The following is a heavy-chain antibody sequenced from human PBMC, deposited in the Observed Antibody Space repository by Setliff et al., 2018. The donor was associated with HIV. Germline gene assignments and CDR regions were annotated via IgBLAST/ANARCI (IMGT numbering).Heavy chain of an antibody. Sequence: KSSETLSLTCAVSGVSISGSSYFWGWIRRPPGTGLDWIGSIYFSGSTYYNPSLESRVTISMDTSKNQFSLKLTSVTAADTAVYYCARHPRHYDILTGYRYYYMDVWGKGTTVTVSS. D-gene: IGHD3-9*01. V-gene: IGHV4-39*01. CDR2: IYFSGST. J-gene: IGHJ6*03. CDR3: ARHPRHYDILTGYRYYYMDV. CDR1: GVSISGSSYF.